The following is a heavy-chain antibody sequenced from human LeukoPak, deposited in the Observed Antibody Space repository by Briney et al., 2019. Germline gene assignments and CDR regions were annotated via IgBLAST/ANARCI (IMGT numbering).Heavy chain of an antibody. CDR3: AKNGDRGAYCSGGSCYPYYYYYMDV. Sequence: PGGSLRLSCAASGFTFSSYEMNWVRQAPGKGLEWVSYISSRGTTVYYVDSVKGRFTVSRDNAKNSLYLQMNSLRAEDTAIYYCAKNGDRGAYCSGGSCYPYYYYYMDVWGKGTTVTISS. D-gene: IGHD2-15*01. J-gene: IGHJ6*03. V-gene: IGHV3-48*03. CDR1: GFTFSSYE. CDR2: ISSRGTTV.